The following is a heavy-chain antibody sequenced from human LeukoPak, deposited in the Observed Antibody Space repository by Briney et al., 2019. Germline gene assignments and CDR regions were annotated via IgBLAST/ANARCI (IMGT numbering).Heavy chain of an antibody. Sequence: GGSLRLSCAASGFTFSTYNMNWVRQAPGKGLEWVSSISGSSSYIYYADSVKGRFSISRDNAKNSLYLQMNSLRAEDAAVYYCARDLLGWELHYFDYWGQGTLVTVSS. V-gene: IGHV3-21*01. CDR1: GFTFSTYN. CDR3: ARDLLGWELHYFDY. CDR2: ISGSSSYI. D-gene: IGHD1-26*01. J-gene: IGHJ4*02.